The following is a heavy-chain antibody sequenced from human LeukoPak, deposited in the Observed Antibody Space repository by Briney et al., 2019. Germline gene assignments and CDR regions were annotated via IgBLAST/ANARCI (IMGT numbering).Heavy chain of an antibody. Sequence: GGSLRLSCAASGFTFSSYSMNWVRQAPGKGLEWVSAISGSGGSTYYADSVKGGFTISRDNSKNTLYLQMNSLRAEDTAVYYCAKDRIARSPPKSNWFDPWGQGTLVTVSS. CDR2: ISGSGGST. J-gene: IGHJ5*02. CDR1: GFTFSSYS. D-gene: IGHD6-13*01. V-gene: IGHV3-23*01. CDR3: AKDRIARSPPKSNWFDP.